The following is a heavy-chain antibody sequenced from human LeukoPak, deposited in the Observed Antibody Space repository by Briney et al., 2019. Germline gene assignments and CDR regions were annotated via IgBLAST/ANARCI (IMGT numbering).Heavy chain of an antibody. D-gene: IGHD3-10*01. CDR1: GFTFSRAW. V-gene: IGHV3-15*01. J-gene: IGHJ4*02. CDR2: IQSKTDGGST. Sequence: GGSLRLSCAASGFTFSRAWMSWVRQAPGKGLEWVGHIQSKTDGGSTAYAAPVKGRFTIYRDKSKNTLDLQMNGLRVEDTAVYYCARVIRGGVDYWGQGTLVTVSS. CDR3: ARVIRGGVDY.